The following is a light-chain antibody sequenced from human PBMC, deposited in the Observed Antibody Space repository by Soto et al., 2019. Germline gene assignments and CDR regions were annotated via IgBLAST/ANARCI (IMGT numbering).Light chain of an antibody. Sequence: QSALTQPASVSGSPGQSITISCTGTSTDGGGYNSVSWYQQPPGKAPKLMIYDDSNRPSGVSNLFSCSKSVNTASLTISGLKAEDEDYYCCSSYRSSSTVVFGGGTKLTVL. V-gene: IGLV2-14*03. CDR1: STDGGGYNS. J-gene: IGLJ2*01. CDR3: SSYRSSSTVV. CDR2: DDS.